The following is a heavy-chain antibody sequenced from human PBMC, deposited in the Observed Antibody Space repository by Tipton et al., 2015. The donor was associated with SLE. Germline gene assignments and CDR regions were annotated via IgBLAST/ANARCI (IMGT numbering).Heavy chain of an antibody. J-gene: IGHJ6*03. CDR1: GGSITGYY. D-gene: IGHD3/OR15-3a*01. Sequence: TLSLTCTVSGGSITGYYWSWIRQPPGKGLEWIAYIYYSRSTNYNPSLNSRVTISVDTSKNQVSLKLSSVTAADTAVYYCARAPGLDRDYYYYYYMDVWGKGTTVTVSS. CDR2: IYYSRST. V-gene: IGHV4-59*08. CDR3: ARAPGLDRDYYYYYYMDV.